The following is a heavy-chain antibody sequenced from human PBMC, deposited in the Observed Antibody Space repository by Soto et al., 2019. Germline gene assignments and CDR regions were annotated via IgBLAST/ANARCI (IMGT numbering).Heavy chain of an antibody. CDR2: INPSGGST. CDR3: ARDPYKDIVVVPDAIVY. J-gene: IGHJ4*02. D-gene: IGHD2-2*01. Sequence: ASLKVSCKPSGYTFTIYYMHWVRQAPGQGLERMGIINPSGGSTSYAQKFQRRVTMTRDTFTSTVYMELSSLRSEDTAVYYCARDPYKDIVVVPDAIVYWGQGTLVTVSS. CDR1: GYTFTIYY. V-gene: IGHV1-46*01.